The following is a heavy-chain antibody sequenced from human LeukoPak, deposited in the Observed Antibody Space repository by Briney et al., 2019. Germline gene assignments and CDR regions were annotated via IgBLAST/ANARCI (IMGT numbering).Heavy chain of an antibody. CDR2: INPTGSTT. J-gene: IGHJ4*02. Sequence: PGGSLRLSCTASGFSFSGHWMHWARQLPGKGLVWVSRINPTGSTTSYADSVKGRFTVSRDNAKNTLYLQVNNLRAEDTAVYYCARGPNSNWSGLDFWGQGTLLTVS. D-gene: IGHD6-6*01. CDR1: GFSFSGHW. V-gene: IGHV3-74*01. CDR3: ARGPNSNWSGLDF.